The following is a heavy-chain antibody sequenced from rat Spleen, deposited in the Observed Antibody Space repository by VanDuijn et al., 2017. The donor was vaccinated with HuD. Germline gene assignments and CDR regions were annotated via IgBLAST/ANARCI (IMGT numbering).Heavy chain of an antibody. CDR2: IWGDGST. Sequence: QVQLKESGPGLVQPSQTLSLTCTVSGFSLTSNSVHWVRQPPGKGLEWMGGIWGDGSTDYNSALKSRLSISRDTSKSQVFLKMNSLQTDDTAIYFCTRLSTTPDYWGQGVMVTVSS. CDR1: GFSLTSNS. V-gene: IGHV2-1*01. J-gene: IGHJ2*01. CDR3: TRLSTTPDY. D-gene: IGHD1-4*01.